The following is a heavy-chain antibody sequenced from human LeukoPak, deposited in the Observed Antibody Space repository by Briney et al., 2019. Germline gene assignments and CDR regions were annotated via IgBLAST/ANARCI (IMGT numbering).Heavy chain of an antibody. V-gene: IGHV4-59*07. Sequence: SDTLSLTCSVSVDSIRSYYWSWIRHPPGRGREWLGYIYYSGSTTYTPTLKSRVTISVDTSKNQFYMKLRSVTAADMAVYYCAGAVAYCGGDCYYGAFDIWGQGTMVTVSS. CDR1: VDSIRSYY. J-gene: IGHJ3*02. CDR3: AGAVAYCGGDCYYGAFDI. D-gene: IGHD2-21*02. CDR2: IYYSGST.